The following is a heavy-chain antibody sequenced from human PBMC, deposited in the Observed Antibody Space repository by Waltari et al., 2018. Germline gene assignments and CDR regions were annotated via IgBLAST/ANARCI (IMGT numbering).Heavy chain of an antibody. Sequence: QVQLVQSGAEVKKPGASVKVSCKASGYTFTSYDINWVRQATGQGLEWMGRIIPIFGTANYAQKFQGRVTITADKSTSTAYMELSSLRSEDTAVYYCARSSLGYCSGGSCLVEDYWGQGTLVIVSS. CDR1: GYTFTSYD. CDR3: ARSSLGYCSGGSCLVEDY. V-gene: IGHV1-69*06. J-gene: IGHJ4*02. D-gene: IGHD2-15*01. CDR2: IIPIFGTA.